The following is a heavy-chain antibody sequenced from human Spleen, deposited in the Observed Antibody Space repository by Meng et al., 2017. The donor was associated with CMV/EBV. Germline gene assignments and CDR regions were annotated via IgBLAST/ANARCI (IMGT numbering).Heavy chain of an antibody. CDR3: ARGQYHLLKYFYYGMDV. V-gene: IGHV1-69*10. Sequence: SVKVSCKASGGTFSDYTISWVRQAPGQGLEWMGGIIPILGIPNYAQKFQGRVTITADKSTSTAYMELSSLRSGDTAVYYCARGQYHLLKYFYYGMDVWGQGTTVTVS. J-gene: IGHJ6*02. CDR2: IIPILGIP. D-gene: IGHD2-2*01. CDR1: GGTFSDYT.